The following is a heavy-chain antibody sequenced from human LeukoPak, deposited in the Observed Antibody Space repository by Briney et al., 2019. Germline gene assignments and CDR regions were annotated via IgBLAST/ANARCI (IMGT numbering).Heavy chain of an antibody. V-gene: IGHV4-31*03. Sequence: PSETLSLTCTVSGGSISSGDYYWSWIRQHPGKGLEWIGYINYSGSTYYNPSLKSRVTISVDMSKNQFSLKLSSVTAADTAVYYCARGSYGDYYYHYYMDVWGKGTTVTVSS. D-gene: IGHD4-17*01. J-gene: IGHJ6*03. CDR1: GGSISSGDYY. CDR2: INYSGST. CDR3: ARGSYGDYYYHYYMDV.